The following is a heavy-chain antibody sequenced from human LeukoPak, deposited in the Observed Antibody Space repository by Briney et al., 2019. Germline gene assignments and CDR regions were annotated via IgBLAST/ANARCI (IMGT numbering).Heavy chain of an antibody. D-gene: IGHD5/OR15-5a*01. V-gene: IGHV3-43*02. J-gene: IGHJ4*02. Sequence: PGGSLRHSCAASGFTFHNYAIHGVRQAPGKGLEWVSLTSGDGITTYFADSVKGRFTISRDNSKSSLFLQVNSLRTEDTALYYCARDHVYGGADYWGQGTLVTVSS. CDR2: TSGDGITT. CDR1: GFTFHNYA. CDR3: ARDHVYGGADY.